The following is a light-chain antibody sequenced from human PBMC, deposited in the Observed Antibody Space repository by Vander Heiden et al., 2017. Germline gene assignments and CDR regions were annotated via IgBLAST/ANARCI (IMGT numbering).Light chain of an antibody. J-gene: IGKJ2*01. V-gene: IGKV3-20*01. CDR1: QRVSSSY. CDR2: GAS. Sequence: IVLPQSSVTLSLSPGERATLSCRASQRVSSSYLAWYQQKPGQAPRLLIYGASSRATGIPDRFSGSGSGTDFTLTISRREPEDFEVYYCQQYGSSPPYTFGQGTKLEIK. CDR3: QQYGSSPPYT.